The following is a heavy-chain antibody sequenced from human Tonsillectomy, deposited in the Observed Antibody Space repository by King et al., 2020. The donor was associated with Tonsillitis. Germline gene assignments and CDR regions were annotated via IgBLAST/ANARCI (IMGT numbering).Heavy chain of an antibody. J-gene: IGHJ4*02. V-gene: IGHV3-23*04. CDR1: GFTFSSYA. CDR3: AKGAPGIAVAGSGAFDY. Sequence: LQLVQSGGDLVQPGGSLRLSCAASGFTFSSYAMSWVRQAPGKGLEWVSTISGRGGSTYYADSVKGRFTISRDNSENTLYLQMNSLRAEDTAVYYCAKGAPGIAVAGSGAFDYWGQGTLVTVSS. D-gene: IGHD6-19*01. CDR2: ISGRGGST.